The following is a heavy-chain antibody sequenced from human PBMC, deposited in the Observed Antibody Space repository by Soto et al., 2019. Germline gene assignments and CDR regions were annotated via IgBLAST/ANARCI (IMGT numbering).Heavy chain of an antibody. CDR2: ISGSGGST. D-gene: IGHD4-17*01. CDR3: AKAFPVTTRYYYYGMDV. J-gene: IGHJ6*02. CDR1: GFTFSSYA. Sequence: EVQLLESGGGLVQHGGSLRLSCAASGFTFSSYAMRWVRQAPGKGLEWVSGISGSGGSTYYADSVKGRFTISRDNSKNTLYLQMNSLRVEDTAVYYCAKAFPVTTRYYYYGMDVWGQGTTVTVSS. V-gene: IGHV3-23*01.